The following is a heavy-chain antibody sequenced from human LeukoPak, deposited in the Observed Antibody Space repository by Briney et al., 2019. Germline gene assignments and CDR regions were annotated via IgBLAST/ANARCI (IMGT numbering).Heavy chain of an antibody. Sequence: SETLSLTCTVSGGSISSYYWSWIRQPPGKGLEWIGYIYYSGSTNYNPSLKSRVTISVDTSKNQFSLKLSSVTAANTAVYYCASSTRSSVDYWGQGTLVTVSS. D-gene: IGHD6-6*01. CDR2: IYYSGST. CDR3: ASSTRSSVDY. J-gene: IGHJ4*02. CDR1: GGSISSYY. V-gene: IGHV4-59*01.